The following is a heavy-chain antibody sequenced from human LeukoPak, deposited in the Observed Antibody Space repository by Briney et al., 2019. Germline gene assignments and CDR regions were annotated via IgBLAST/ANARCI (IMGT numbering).Heavy chain of an antibody. V-gene: IGHV3-66*04. CDR2: IYSGGST. D-gene: IGHD6-13*01. J-gene: IGHJ4*02. Sequence: GGSLRLSCAASGFTVSSNYMSWVRQAPGKGLEWVSVIYSGGSTYYADSVKGRFTISRDNSKNTLYLQMNSLRAEDTAVYYCAKLLAAAGTGGYWGQGTLVTVSS. CDR3: AKLLAAAGTGGY. CDR1: GFTVSSNY.